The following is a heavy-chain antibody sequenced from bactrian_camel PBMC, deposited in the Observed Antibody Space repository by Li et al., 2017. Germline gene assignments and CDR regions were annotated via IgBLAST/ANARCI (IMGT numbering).Heavy chain of an antibody. V-gene: IGHV3S53*01. D-gene: IGHD5*01. CDR1: GDTFRYTFRTLC. CDR3: AGIPRGYGTWGTDERNY. Sequence: HVQLVESGGGSVQAGGSLRLSCAASGDTFRYTFRTLCMGWFRQAPGQERERVAVIDTADSTDYELSVKGRFTISKDIAKNTLYLQMNDLKPSDTAMYYCAGIPRGYGTWGTDERNYWGQGTQFTVS. CDR2: IDTADST. J-gene: IGHJ4*01.